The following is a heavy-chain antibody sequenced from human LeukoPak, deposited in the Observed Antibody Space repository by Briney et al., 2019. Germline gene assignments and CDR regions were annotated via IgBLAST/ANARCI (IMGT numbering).Heavy chain of an antibody. CDR1: GFVFEDYT. CDR3: AKGWTSEYNNIEY. Sequence: GSLRLSCAASGFVFEDYTMHWVRRAPGKGLEWVSLITWDGDKIDYADSVRGRFTISRDNSKNSLYLQMNSQRSEDTALYYCAKGWTSEYNNIEYWGQGTLVTVSS. J-gene: IGHJ4*02. D-gene: IGHD3/OR15-3a*01. CDR2: ITWDGDKI. V-gene: IGHV3-43*01.